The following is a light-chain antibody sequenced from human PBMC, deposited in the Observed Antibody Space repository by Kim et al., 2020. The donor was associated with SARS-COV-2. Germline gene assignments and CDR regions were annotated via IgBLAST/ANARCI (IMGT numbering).Light chain of an antibody. Sequence: ASVGDRVTITGRGSLVISNYLALFQQKPGKAPKSLIYAASRLQSGVPSKCSGSRSGTEFTLTISSLQPEYFATYYCQQYDSYPLTFGQGTRLEIK. V-gene: IGKV1-16*02. CDR1: LVISNY. J-gene: IGKJ5*01. CDR2: AAS. CDR3: QQYDSYPLT.